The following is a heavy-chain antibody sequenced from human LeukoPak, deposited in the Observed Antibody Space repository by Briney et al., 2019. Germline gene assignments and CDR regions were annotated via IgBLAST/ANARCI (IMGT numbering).Heavy chain of an antibody. CDR2: IWYDGSNK. CDR1: GFTFSSYG. J-gene: IGHJ4*02. CDR3: ATFTMIGLGYFDY. V-gene: IGHV3-30*02. D-gene: IGHD3-22*01. Sequence: PGGSLRLSCAASGFTFSSYGMHWVRQAPGKGLEWVAVIWYDGSNKYYADSVKGRFTISRDNSKNTLYLQMNSLRAEDTAVYYCATFTMIGLGYFDYRGQGTLVTVSS.